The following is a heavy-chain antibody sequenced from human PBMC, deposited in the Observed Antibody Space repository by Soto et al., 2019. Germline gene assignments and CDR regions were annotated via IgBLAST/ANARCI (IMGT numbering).Heavy chain of an antibody. D-gene: IGHD4-17*01. Sequence: PGGSLRLSCAASGFTFSSYSMNWVRQAPGKGLEWVSYISSSSSTIYYADSVKGRFTISRDNAKNSLYLQMNSLRAEDTAVYYCARAPYLEDYGGPFDXWGQGTLVTVSS. CDR2: ISSSSSTI. CDR1: GFTFSSYS. CDR3: ARAPYLEDYGGPFDX. V-gene: IGHV3-48*01. J-gene: IGHJ4*02.